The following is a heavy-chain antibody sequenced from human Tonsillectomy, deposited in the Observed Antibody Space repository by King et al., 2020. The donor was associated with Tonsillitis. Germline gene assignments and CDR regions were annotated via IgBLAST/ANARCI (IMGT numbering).Heavy chain of an antibody. CDR2: ISYDGSNK. CDR3: PRVPSTSSWYSWFDP. D-gene: IGHD6-13*01. J-gene: IGHJ5*02. Sequence: LQLVQSGGGVVQPGRSLRLSCAASGFTLSSYAMHWVRQAPGKGLEWGAAISYDGSNKYYADSVKGRFTISRDNSKKTLYLQKNSLRAEDTAVYYCPRVPSTSSWYSWFDPWGQGTLVTVSS. CDR1: GFTLSSYA. V-gene: IGHV3-30*01.